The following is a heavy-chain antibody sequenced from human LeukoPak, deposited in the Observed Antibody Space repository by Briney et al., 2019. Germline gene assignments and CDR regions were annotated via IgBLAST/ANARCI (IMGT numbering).Heavy chain of an antibody. J-gene: IGHJ5*02. Sequence: SETLSLTCTVSGGSISSSSYYWGWIRQPPGKGLEWIESIYYSGSTYYNPSLKSRVTISVDTSKNQFSLKLSSVTAADTAVYYCARDLSGLPSGWFDPWGQGTLVTVSS. CDR1: GGSISSSSYY. D-gene: IGHD2-21*01. CDR3: ARDLSGLPSGWFDP. CDR2: IYYSGST. V-gene: IGHV4-39*01.